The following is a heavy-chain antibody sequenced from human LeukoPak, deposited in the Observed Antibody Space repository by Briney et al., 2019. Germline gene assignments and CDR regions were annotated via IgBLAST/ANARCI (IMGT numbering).Heavy chain of an antibody. Sequence: SETLSLTCTVSGGSISSGSYYWSRIRQPAGKGLEWIGRIYTSGSTNYNPSLKSRVTISVDTSKNQFSLKLSSVTAADTAVYYCARGASYYDRSGSGGGWFDPWGQGTLVTVSS. J-gene: IGHJ5*02. CDR2: IYTSGST. D-gene: IGHD3-22*01. V-gene: IGHV4-61*02. CDR3: ARGASYYDRSGSGGGWFDP. CDR1: GGSISSGSYY.